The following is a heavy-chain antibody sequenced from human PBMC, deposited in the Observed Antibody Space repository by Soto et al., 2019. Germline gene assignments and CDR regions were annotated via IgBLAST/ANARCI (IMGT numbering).Heavy chain of an antibody. V-gene: IGHV4-34*02. D-gene: IGHD3-22*01. CDR1: GGSFRGYY. J-gene: IGHJ4*02. CDR2: INHSGRT. Sequence: QVQVQQWGAGLLKPSETLSLTCAVYGGSFRGYYWTWIRQPPGKGLEWIGEINHSGRTNYNPSLKSRVSISVDTSKNQFSLQLNSVTAADTAVYHCARAGDNTGYSDYWGQGTLVTVSS. CDR3: ARAGDNTGYSDY.